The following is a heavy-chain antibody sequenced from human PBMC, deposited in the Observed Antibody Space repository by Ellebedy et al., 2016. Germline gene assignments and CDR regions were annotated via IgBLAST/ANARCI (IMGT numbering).Heavy chain of an antibody. Sequence: ASVKVSCXASGYTLTGYGISWVRQAPGQGLEWMGWISAYNGNTNYAQKLQGRVTMTTDTSTSTAYMELRSLRSDDTAVYYCAREVVGELLYYYYGMDVWGQGTTVTVSS. V-gene: IGHV1-18*01. J-gene: IGHJ6*02. D-gene: IGHD3-10*01. CDR3: AREVVGELLYYYYGMDV. CDR1: GYTLTGYG. CDR2: ISAYNGNT.